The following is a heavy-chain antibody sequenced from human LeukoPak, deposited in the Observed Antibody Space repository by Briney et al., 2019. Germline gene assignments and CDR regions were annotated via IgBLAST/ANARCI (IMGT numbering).Heavy chain of an antibody. J-gene: IGHJ6*02. V-gene: IGHV3-30-3*01. D-gene: IGHD2-15*01. CDR2: TSLDGSNK. CDR3: ARERWHCRVNCYSVYYYALDV. Sequence: GRSLSLSCVASGFSFTNYDIHWVRQAPGRGLEWVAVTSLDGSNKLYTDTVRGRFIISRDNSKNTVYLQMDSLRAEDTAVYYCARERWHCRVNCYSVYYYALDVWGQGTTVTVSS. CDR1: GFSFTNYD.